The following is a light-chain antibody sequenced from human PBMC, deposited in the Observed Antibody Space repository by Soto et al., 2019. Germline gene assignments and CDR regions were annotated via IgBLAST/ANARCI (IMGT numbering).Light chain of an antibody. V-gene: IGKV3D-15*01. CDR2: GAS. CDR1: QSVSSN. Sequence: EIVMTQSPATLSVSPGERATLSCRASQSVSSNLAWYQQKPGQAPSLLIYGASTRATGIPARFSGSGSGTEYTLTISRLQSEDFSVSYCQQYNNHRPYTVGRGTKLELK. CDR3: QQYNNHRPYT. J-gene: IGKJ2*01.